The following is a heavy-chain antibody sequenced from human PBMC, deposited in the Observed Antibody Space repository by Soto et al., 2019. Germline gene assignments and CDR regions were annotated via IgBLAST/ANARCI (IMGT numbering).Heavy chain of an antibody. J-gene: IGHJ1*01. Sequence: EVQLVESRGGLIQPGGSLRLSCAASGFTVSSNYMSWVRQAPGKGLEWVSVIYSGGSTYYADSVKGRFTISRDNSKNTLYLQKNSLRAEDTAVYYCARDRVESGYPEYFQHWGQGTLVTVSS. CDR2: IYSGGST. V-gene: IGHV3-53*01. D-gene: IGHD3-22*01. CDR3: ARDRVESGYPEYFQH. CDR1: GFTVSSNY.